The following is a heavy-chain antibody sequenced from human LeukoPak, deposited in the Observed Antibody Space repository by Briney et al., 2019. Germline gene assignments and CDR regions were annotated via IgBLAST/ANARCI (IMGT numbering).Heavy chain of an antibody. D-gene: IGHD5-18*01. Sequence: GGSLRLSCAASGFTVSSNYMSWVRQAPGKGLEWVPVIYSGGSTYYADSVKGRFTISRDNSKNTLYLQMNSLRAEDTAVYYCARGPLTAMATDYFDYWGQGTLVTVSS. CDR1: GFTVSSNY. CDR2: IYSGGST. V-gene: IGHV3-66*01. J-gene: IGHJ4*02. CDR3: ARGPLTAMATDYFDY.